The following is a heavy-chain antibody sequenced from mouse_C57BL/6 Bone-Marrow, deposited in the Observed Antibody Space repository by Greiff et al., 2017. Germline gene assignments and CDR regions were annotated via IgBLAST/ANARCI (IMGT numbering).Heavy chain of an antibody. Sequence: EVKLMESGPELVKPGASVKIPCKASGYTFTDYNMDWVKQSHGKSLEWIGDINPNNGGTIYNQKFKGKATLTVDKSSSTAYMELRSLTSEDTAVYYCARPSYGFAYWGQGTLVTVSA. CDR1: GYTFTDYN. CDR2: INPNNGGT. CDR3: ARPSYGFAY. D-gene: IGHD1-1*01. J-gene: IGHJ3*01. V-gene: IGHV1-18*01.